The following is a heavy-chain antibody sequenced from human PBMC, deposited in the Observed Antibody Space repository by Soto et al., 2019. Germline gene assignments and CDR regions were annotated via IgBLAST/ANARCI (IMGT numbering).Heavy chain of an antibody. CDR3: ARHAFGIPDWFDP. V-gene: IGHV4-34*01. Sequence: SETLSLTCAVYGGSFSGYYWSWIRQPPGKGLEWIGEINHSGSTNYNPSLKSRVTISVDTSKNQFSLKLSSVTAADTAVYYCARHAFGIPDWFDPWGQGTLVTVSS. CDR2: INHSGST. CDR1: GGSFSGYY. D-gene: IGHD3-16*01. J-gene: IGHJ5*02.